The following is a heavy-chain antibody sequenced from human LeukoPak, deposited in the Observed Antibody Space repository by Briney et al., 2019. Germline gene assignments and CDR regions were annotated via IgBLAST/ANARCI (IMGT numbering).Heavy chain of an antibody. J-gene: IGHJ1*01. CDR3: ASKCSGGSCFPEYFQH. Sequence: GGSLRLSCAASGFTFSNYGMHWVRQAPGKGLEWVAFIRFDGNKKYYADSVKGRFTISRDNPKNTLYLQMNSLRPENTAVYYCASKCSGGSCFPEYFQHWGQGTLVTVSS. CDR1: GFTFSNYG. V-gene: IGHV3-30*02. D-gene: IGHD2-15*01. CDR2: IRFDGNKK.